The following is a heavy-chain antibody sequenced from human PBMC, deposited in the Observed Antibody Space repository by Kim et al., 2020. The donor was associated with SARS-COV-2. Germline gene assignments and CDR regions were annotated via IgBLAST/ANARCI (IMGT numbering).Heavy chain of an antibody. CDR1: GFTFSSYA. D-gene: IGHD5-18*01. J-gene: IGHJ3*02. Sequence: GGSLRLSCAASGFTFSSYAMSWVRQAPGKGLEWVSAISGSGGSTYYADSVKGRLTISRDNSKNTLYLQMNSLRAEDTAVYYCAKVLVWIQLSGGAFDIWGQGTMVTVSS. CDR3: AKVLVWIQLSGGAFDI. CDR2: ISGSGGST. V-gene: IGHV3-23*01.